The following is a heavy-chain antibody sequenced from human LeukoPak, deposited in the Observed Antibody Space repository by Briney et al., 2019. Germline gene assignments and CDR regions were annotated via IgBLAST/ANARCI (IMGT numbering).Heavy chain of an antibody. CDR1: GFTFSSYS. CDR2: ISSSSSYI. CDR3: ARDLSAVVVVAATQNDAFDI. J-gene: IGHJ3*02. V-gene: IGHV3-21*01. Sequence: GGSLRLSCAASGFTFSSYSMNWVRQAPGKGLEWVSSISSSSSYIYYADSVKGRFTISRDNAKNSLYLQMNSLRAEDTAVYYCARDLSAVVVVAATQNDAFDIWGQGTLVTVSS. D-gene: IGHD2-15*01.